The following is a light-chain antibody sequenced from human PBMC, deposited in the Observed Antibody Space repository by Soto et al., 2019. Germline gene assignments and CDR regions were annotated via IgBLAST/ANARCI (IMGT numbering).Light chain of an antibody. CDR1: SSNIGNNY. CDR2: DNN. V-gene: IGLV1-51*01. J-gene: IGLJ1*01. CDR3: GPWDSSLSAGI. Sequence: QSVLTQPPSVSAAPGQKVTISCSGSSSNIGNNYVSWYQQLPGTAPKLLIYDNNKRPSGIPDRFSGSKSGTSATLGITGLQTGDEADYYCGPWDSSLSAGIFGTGTKVPVL.